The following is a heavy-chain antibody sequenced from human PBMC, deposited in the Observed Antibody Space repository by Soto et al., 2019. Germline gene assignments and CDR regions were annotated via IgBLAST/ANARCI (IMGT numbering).Heavy chain of an antibody. CDR1: GLIVNNNY. CDR2: IHSGNSA. J-gene: IGHJ6*03. CDR3: ARDPGYCSGGICYRYMDV. V-gene: IGHV3-53*04. Sequence: EMQLVESGGGLVNPGGSLRLSCAASGLIVNNNYMNWVRQAPGKGLEWVSVIHSGNSASYADSVMGRFTISRHNSKNMVYVQMSSLRAEDTAVYYCARDPGYCSGGICYRYMDVWGKGTTVTVSS. D-gene: IGHD2-15*01.